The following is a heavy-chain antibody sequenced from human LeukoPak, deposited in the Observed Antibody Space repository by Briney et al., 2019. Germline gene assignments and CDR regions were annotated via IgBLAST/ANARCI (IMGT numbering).Heavy chain of an antibody. V-gene: IGHV3-48*01. D-gene: IGHD3-3*01. Sequence: PGGYLRLSCAASGFTFSSYSMNWVRQAPGKGLEWVSYISSSSSTIYYADSVKGRFTISRDNAKNSLYLQMNSLRAEDTAVYYCASEGTIFGVVIGWGQGTLVTVSS. J-gene: IGHJ4*02. CDR1: GFTFSSYS. CDR3: ASEGTIFGVVIG. CDR2: ISSSSSTI.